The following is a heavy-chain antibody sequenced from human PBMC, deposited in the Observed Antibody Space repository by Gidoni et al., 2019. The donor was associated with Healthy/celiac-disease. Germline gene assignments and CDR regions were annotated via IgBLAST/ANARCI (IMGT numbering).Heavy chain of an antibody. CDR3: ATTGPGTRPGGICSGGSCYFDY. CDR1: GFTFSSYA. D-gene: IGHD2-15*01. CDR2: ISGSGGST. J-gene: IGHJ4*02. Sequence: EVQLLESGGGLVQPGGSLRLSCPASGFTFSSYAMSWVRPAPGKGLEWVSAISGSGGSTYYADSVKGRFTISRDNYKNTLYLQMNSLRAEDTAVYYCATTGPGTRPGGICSGGSCYFDYWGQGTLVTVSS. V-gene: IGHV3-23*01.